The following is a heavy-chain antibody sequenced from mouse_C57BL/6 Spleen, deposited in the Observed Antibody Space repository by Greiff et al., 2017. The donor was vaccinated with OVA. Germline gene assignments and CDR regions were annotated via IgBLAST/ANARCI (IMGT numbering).Heavy chain of an antibody. D-gene: IGHD2-2*01. V-gene: IGHV1-81*01. CDR3: ASYGYDEGYYFDY. Sequence: QVQLQQSGAELARPGASVKLSCKASGYTFTSYGISWVKQRTGQGLEWIGEIYPRSGNNYYNEKFKGKATLTADKSSSTAYMELRSLTSEDSAVYFCASYGYDEGYYFDYWGQGTTLTVSS. CDR2: IYPRSGNN. J-gene: IGHJ2*01. CDR1: GYTFTSYG.